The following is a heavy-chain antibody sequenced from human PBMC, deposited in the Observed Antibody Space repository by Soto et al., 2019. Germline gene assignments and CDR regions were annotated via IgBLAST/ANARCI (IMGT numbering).Heavy chain of an antibody. CDR1: GGTFSSYS. D-gene: IGHD1-26*01. J-gene: IGHJ4*02. Sequence: QVQLVQSGAEVKKPGSSVKVSCKASGGTFSSYSINWVRQAPGQGLEWMGEIIPIFGTANDAQKFQGRVTITADESTRTAYMERSSLRSEDPAVYYCASDGGRHSGGIDYWGQGTLVTVSS. V-gene: IGHV1-69*01. CDR2: IIPIFGTA. CDR3: ASDGGRHSGGIDY.